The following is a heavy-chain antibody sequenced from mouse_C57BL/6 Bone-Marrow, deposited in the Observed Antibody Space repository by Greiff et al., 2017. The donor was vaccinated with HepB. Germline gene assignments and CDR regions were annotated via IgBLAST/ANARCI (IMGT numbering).Heavy chain of an antibody. D-gene: IGHD4-1*01. CDR3: ARALGVGPYFDY. CDR2: IYPGDGDT. J-gene: IGHJ2*01. V-gene: IGHV1-80*01. CDR1: GYAFSSYW. Sequence: QVQLQQSGAELVKPGASVKISCKASGYAFSSYWMNWVKQRPGKGLEWIGQIYPGDGDTNYNGKFKGKATLTADKSSSTAYMQLSSLTSEDSAVYFCARALGVGPYFDYWGQGTTLTVSS.